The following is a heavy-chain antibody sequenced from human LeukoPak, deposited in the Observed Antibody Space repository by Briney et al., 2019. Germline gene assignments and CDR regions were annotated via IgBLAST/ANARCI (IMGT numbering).Heavy chain of an antibody. Sequence: GGSLRLSCAASGFTFSSYAMTGVRQAPGKGLEWVSIISASGLVAYYADSVKGRFTISRDNSNNTVFLQMKGLRDEDTALYYCAKAIYCSGGACHGIDFWGQGSLVTVSS. J-gene: IGHJ4*02. V-gene: IGHV3-23*01. D-gene: IGHD2-15*01. CDR3: AKAIYCSGGACHGIDF. CDR1: GFTFSSYA. CDR2: ISASGLVA.